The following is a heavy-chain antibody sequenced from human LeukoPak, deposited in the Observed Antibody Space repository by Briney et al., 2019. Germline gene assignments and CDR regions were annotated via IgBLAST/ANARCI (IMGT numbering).Heavy chain of an antibody. V-gene: IGHV3-23*01. CDR3: AKDTLSIVVVPAAEDY. D-gene: IGHD2-2*01. J-gene: IGHJ4*02. CDR2: ISGSGGST. CDR1: GFTFSSYA. Sequence: TGGSLRLSCAASGFTFSSYAMHWVRQAPGKGLEWVSAISGSGGSTYYADSVKGRFTISRDNSKNTLYLQMNSLRAEDTAVYYCAKDTLSIVVVPAAEDYWGQGTLVTVSS.